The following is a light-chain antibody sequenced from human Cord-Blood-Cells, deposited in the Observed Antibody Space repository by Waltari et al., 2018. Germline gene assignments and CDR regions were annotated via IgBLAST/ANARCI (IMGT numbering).Light chain of an antibody. J-gene: IGKJ1*01. V-gene: IGKV4-1*01. CDR2: WAS. CDR1: QRVLYSSNNKNY. CDR3: QQYYSTPWT. Sequence: DIVMTQSPDSLAVSLGERATINCKSSQRVLYSSNNKNYLAWYQQKSVQPPKLLIYWASTRESGIPARFSGSGSRTDFTLTISSLQAEDVAVYYCQQYYSTPWTFGQGTKVEIK.